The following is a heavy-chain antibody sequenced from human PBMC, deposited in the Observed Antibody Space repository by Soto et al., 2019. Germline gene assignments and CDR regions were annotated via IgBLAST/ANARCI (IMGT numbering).Heavy chain of an antibody. CDR2: IYYSGST. V-gene: IGHV4-31*03. Sequence: SETLSLTCTVSGGSISSGGYYWSWIRQHPGKGLEWIGYIYYSGSTYYNPSLKSRVTISVDTSKNRFSLKLSSVTAADTAVYYCARVGVVTNFDYWGQGTLVTVSS. J-gene: IGHJ4*02. D-gene: IGHD3-3*01. CDR1: GGSISSGGYY. CDR3: ARVGVVTNFDY.